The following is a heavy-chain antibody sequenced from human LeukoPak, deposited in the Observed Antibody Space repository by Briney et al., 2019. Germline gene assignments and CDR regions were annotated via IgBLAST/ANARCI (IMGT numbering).Heavy chain of an antibody. V-gene: IGHV3-23*01. Sequence: TGGSLRLSCAASGFTFRSYGMSWVRQAPGKGLEWVSGISGSGESTYYADSVKGRFTISRDNSKNTLYLQMNTLRAEDTAVYYCARDVRQQLVRGGNWFDPWGQGTLVTVSS. CDR2: ISGSGEST. J-gene: IGHJ5*02. CDR1: GFTFRSYG. D-gene: IGHD6-13*01. CDR3: ARDVRQQLVRGGNWFDP.